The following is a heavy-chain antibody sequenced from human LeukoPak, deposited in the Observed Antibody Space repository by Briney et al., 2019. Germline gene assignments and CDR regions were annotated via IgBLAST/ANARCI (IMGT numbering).Heavy chain of an antibody. CDR3: ARVRGTDYGGNSEVRAFDI. CDR2: INPNSGGT. V-gene: IGHV1-2*02. CDR1: GYTFTGYY. J-gene: IGHJ3*02. Sequence: ASVKVSCKASGYTFTGYYMHWVRQAPGQGLEWMGWINPNSGGTNYAQKFQGRVTMTRDTSISTAYMELSRLRSDDTAVYYCARVRGTDYGGNSEVRAFDIWGQGTMVTVSS. D-gene: IGHD4-23*01.